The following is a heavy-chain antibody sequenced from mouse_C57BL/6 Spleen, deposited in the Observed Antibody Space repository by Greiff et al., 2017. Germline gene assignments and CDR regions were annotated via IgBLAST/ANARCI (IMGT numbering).Heavy chain of an antibody. CDR1: GYTFTSYW. Sequence: VQLQQPGAELVMPGASVKLSCKASGYTFTSYWMHWVKQRPGQGLEWIGEIDPSDSYTKYNQKFKGKSTLTVDKSSSTAYMQRSSLTSEDSAVYYCARYHYGSSFDYWGQGTTLTVSS. D-gene: IGHD1-1*01. CDR2: IDPSDSYT. J-gene: IGHJ2*01. CDR3: ARYHYGSSFDY. V-gene: IGHV1-69*01.